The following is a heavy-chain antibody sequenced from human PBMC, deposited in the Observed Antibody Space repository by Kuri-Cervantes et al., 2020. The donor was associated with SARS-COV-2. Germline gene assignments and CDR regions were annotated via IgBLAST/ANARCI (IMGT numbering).Heavy chain of an antibody. D-gene: IGHD1-1*01. J-gene: IGHJ4*02. Sequence: GGSLRLSCTASGFTFSSYSMNWVRQAPGKGPEWVSYISSSSSTIYYADSVKGRFTISRDNAKNSLYLQMNSLRAEDTAVYYCARMPPLERRGAPGYWGQGTLVTISS. CDR1: GFTFSSYS. CDR3: ARMPPLERRGAPGY. V-gene: IGHV3-48*01. CDR2: ISSSSSTI.